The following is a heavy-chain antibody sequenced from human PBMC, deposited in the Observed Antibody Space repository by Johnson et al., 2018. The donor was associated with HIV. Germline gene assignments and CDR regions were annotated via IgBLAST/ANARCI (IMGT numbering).Heavy chain of an antibody. CDR2: IGTAGDT. CDR3: AELAAYDAFDI. D-gene: IGHD1-26*01. Sequence: VQVVESGGGLVQPGGSLRLSCAASGFTFSSYDMHWVRQATGKGLEWVSAIGTAGDTYYPGSVKGRFTISRDISKNTLSLQMNSLRVEDTAVYYCAELAAYDAFDIWGQGTMVIVSS. V-gene: IGHV3-13*01. CDR1: GFTFSSYD. J-gene: IGHJ3*02.